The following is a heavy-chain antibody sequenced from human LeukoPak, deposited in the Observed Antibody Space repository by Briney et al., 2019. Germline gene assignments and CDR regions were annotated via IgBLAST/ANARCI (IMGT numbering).Heavy chain of an antibody. V-gene: IGHV4-4*07. CDR3: ARVAVVPAAINYYYMDV. Sequence: SETLSLTCTVSGGSISSYYWSWIRQPAGKGLEWIGRIYTSGSTNYNPSLKSRVTMSVDTSKNQFSLKLSSVTAADTAVYYCARVAVVPAAINYYYMDVWGKGTTVTVSS. D-gene: IGHD2-2*01. CDR2: IYTSGST. J-gene: IGHJ6*03. CDR1: GGSISSYY.